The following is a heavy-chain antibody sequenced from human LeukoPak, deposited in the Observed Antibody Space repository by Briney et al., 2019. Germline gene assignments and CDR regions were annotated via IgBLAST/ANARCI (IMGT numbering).Heavy chain of an antibody. Sequence: PSETLSLTCTVSGGSISSSSYYWGWIRQPPGKGLEWIGYIYYSGSTYYNPSLKSRVTISVDTSKNQFSLKLSSETAADTAVYYCAVGYSSSWYGYWGQGTLVTVSS. V-gene: IGHV4-31*03. J-gene: IGHJ4*02. D-gene: IGHD6-13*01. CDR1: GGSISSSSYY. CDR2: IYYSGST. CDR3: AVGYSSSWYGY.